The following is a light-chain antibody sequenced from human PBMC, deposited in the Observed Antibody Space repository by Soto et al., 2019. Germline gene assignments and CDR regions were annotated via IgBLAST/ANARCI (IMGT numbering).Light chain of an antibody. CDR2: EVS. J-gene: IGLJ1*01. CDR1: SSDVGGYNY. CDR3: SSYTSSSTLYV. V-gene: IGLV2-14*01. Sequence: QSALTQPASVSGSPGQSIAISCTGTSSDVGGYNYVSWYQQHPGNAPKLMIYEVSNRPSGVSNRFSGSKSGNTASLTISGLQAEDEADYYCSSYTSSSTLYVFVTGTKVTV.